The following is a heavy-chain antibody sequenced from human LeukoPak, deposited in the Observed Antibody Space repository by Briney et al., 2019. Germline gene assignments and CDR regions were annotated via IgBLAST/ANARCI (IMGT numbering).Heavy chain of an antibody. D-gene: IGHD4-11*01. Sequence: GGSLRLSCAASGFTVNTNYMTWVRQAPGKGLEWVSVIYSDGRTYYTDSVKVRFTISRDNSKNTLFLQMNSLRDEDTAVYYCAKDLYSNYGPADYWGQGNLVTVSS. CDR1: GFTVNTNY. V-gene: IGHV3-53*01. CDR3: AKDLYSNYGPADY. CDR2: IYSDGRT. J-gene: IGHJ4*02.